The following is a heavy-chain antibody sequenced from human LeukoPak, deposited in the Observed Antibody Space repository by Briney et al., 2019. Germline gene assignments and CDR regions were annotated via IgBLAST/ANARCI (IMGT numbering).Heavy chain of an antibody. V-gene: IGHV3-74*01. CDR3: ARVLSGSWDWFDP. CDR2: INTDGSRI. Sequence: GGSLRLSCAASGFTFSKYWMHWVRQAPGKGLVWVSRINTDGSRITYADSVKGRFTISRDNAMNTVYLQMNSLRAEDTAVYYCARVLSGSWDWFDPWGQGTLVTVSS. CDR1: GFTFSKYW. J-gene: IGHJ5*02. D-gene: IGHD3-22*01.